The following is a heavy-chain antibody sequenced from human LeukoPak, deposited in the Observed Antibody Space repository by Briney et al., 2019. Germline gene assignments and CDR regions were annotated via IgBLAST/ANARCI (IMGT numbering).Heavy chain of an antibody. D-gene: IGHD3-10*01. CDR3: ARGYGEYYFDY. J-gene: IGHJ4*02. Sequence: SETLSLTCAVYGGSFSGYYWSWIRQPPGKGLEWIEEINHSGSTNYNPSLKSRVTISVDTSKNQFSLKLSSVTAADTAVYYCARGYGEYYFDYWGQGTLVTVSS. V-gene: IGHV4-34*01. CDR1: GGSFSGYY. CDR2: INHSGST.